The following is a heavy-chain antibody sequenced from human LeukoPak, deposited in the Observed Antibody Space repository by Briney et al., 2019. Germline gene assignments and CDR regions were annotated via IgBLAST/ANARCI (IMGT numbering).Heavy chain of an antibody. CDR2: MNPSSGNT. J-gene: IGHJ6*03. Sequence: ASVKVSCKASGYTFPSYDIFWVRQATGQGLEWMGWMNPSSGNTGYSEKFRGRVTMTRQTSISTAYMELSSLKSDDTAVYYCARGRVGGKVVTYYMDVWGEGTTVTVSS. CDR1: GYTFPSYD. CDR3: ARGRVGGKVVTYYMDV. D-gene: IGHD2-21*02. V-gene: IGHV1-8*01.